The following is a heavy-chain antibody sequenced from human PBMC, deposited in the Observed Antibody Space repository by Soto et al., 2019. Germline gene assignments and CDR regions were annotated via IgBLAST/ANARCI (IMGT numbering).Heavy chain of an antibody. J-gene: IGHJ6*02. CDR2: ISYDGSNK. V-gene: IGHV3-30-3*01. CDR3: ARDRLRYFDSEGGGMDV. D-gene: IGHD3-9*01. CDR1: GFTFSSYA. Sequence: GGSLRLSCAASGFTFSSYAMHWVRQAPGKGLEWVAVISYDGSNKYYADSVKGRFTISRDNSKNTLYLQMNSLRAEDTAVYYCARDRLRYFDSEGGGMDVWGQGTTVTVSS.